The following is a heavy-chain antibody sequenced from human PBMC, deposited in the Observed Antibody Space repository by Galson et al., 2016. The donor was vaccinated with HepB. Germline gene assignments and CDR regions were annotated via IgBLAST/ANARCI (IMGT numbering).Heavy chain of an antibody. CDR3: ARDRAIGAGGWFDP. Sequence: SLRLSCAASGFTFSNYYMHWVRQAPGKGLEWVSSISSSSKYIYYADSVKGRFTISRGNANNSLFLQMKSLRAEDTAVYYCARDRAIGAGGWFDPWGQGTQVTVSS. V-gene: IGHV3-21*01. J-gene: IGHJ5*02. D-gene: IGHD6-6*01. CDR2: ISSSSKYI. CDR1: GFTFSNYY.